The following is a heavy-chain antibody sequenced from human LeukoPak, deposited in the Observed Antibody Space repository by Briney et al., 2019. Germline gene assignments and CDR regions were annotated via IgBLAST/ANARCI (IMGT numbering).Heavy chain of an antibody. CDR3: ATDPEKWQQVLGY. D-gene: IGHD3-3*02. J-gene: IGHJ4*02. CDR2: IWYDGSNK. Sequence: PGGFLRLSCAASVFTFSSSGMHRVRLAPGKGLSRVAVIWYDGSNKYSTDSAKGRFTISRDNSRITLSQHKNTLRAEDTAVYYCATDPEKWQQVLGYWAQGTRVTVSS. V-gene: IGHV3-33*02. CDR1: VFTFSSSG.